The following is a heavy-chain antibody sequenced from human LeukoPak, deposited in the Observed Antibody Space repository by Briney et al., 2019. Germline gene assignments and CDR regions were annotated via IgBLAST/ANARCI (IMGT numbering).Heavy chain of an antibody. CDR1: GVSISSSNSY. D-gene: IGHD3-10*01. CDR3: ARQTGSGLFILP. Sequence: PSETLSLTCTVSGVSISSSNSYWGWIRQPPGKGLEWIGSIYYSGNTYYNASLKSQVSISIDMSKNQFSLELTSVTAADTAVYYCARQTGSGLFILPGGQGTLVTVSS. CDR2: IYYSGNT. V-gene: IGHV4-39*01. J-gene: IGHJ4*02.